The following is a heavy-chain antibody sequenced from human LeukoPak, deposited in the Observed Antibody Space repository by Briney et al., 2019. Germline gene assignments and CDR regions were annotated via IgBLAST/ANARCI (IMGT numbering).Heavy chain of an antibody. V-gene: IGHV3-23*01. CDR2: ISGSGGST. CDR3: AKETGYNYGYSDY. D-gene: IGHD5-18*01. Sequence: GGSLRLSCAASGYTFNSYAMNWVCQAPGKGLEWVSGISGSGGSTNYADSVKGRFTISRDNSKNTLYMQMNSLRAEDTAVYYCAKETGYNYGYSDYWGQGTPVTVSS. CDR1: GYTFNSYA. J-gene: IGHJ4*02.